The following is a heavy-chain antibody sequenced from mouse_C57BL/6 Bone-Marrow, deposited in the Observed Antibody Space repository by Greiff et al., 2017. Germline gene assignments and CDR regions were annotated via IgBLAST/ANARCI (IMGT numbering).Heavy chain of an antibody. CDR2: ISDGGSYT. D-gene: IGHD2-4*01. CDR1: GFTFSSYA. CDR3: ASVRLRRDFYY. Sequence: EVKVVESGGGLVKPGGSLKLSCAASGFTFSSYAMSWVRQTPEKRLEWVATISDGGSYTYYPDNVKGLFTISRDNAKNNLYLQMSLLKSEDTAMYCCASVRLRRDFYYWFRGTTLTVSS. J-gene: IGHJ2*01. V-gene: IGHV5-4*03.